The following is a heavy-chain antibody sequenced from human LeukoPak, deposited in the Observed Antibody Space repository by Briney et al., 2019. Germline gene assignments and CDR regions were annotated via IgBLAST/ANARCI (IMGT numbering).Heavy chain of an antibody. CDR2: INSDGSST. CDR1: GFTFSNYW. CDR3: ARDGYCSSTSCYYFDY. V-gene: IGHV3-74*01. J-gene: IGHJ4*02. D-gene: IGHD2-2*01. Sequence: GGCLRLSCAASGFTFSNYWIHWVRQAPGKGVVWGSRINSDGSSTGYADSVKGRFTIYRDNAKNTLYLQMNSLRAEDTAVYYCARDGYCSSTSCYYFDYWGQGTLVTVSS.